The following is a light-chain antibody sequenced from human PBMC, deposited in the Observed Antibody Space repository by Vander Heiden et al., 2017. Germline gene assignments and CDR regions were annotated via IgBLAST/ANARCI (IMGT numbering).Light chain of an antibody. V-gene: IGLV2-14*01. Sequence: QSALTQPASVSGSPGQSITISCTGTSSDVGGYHYIYCYQPHPGKAPKRMIYEGSKRTAGVSNSFSGSKSGNTASLTISGLQAEDEADYYGSSYTSSSTLVFGGGTKLTVL. CDR2: EGS. CDR1: SSDVGGYHY. CDR3: SSYTSSSTLV. J-gene: IGLJ2*01.